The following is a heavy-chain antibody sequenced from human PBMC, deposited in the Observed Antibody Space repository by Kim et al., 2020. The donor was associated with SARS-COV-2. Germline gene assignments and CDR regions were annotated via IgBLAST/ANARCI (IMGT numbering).Heavy chain of an antibody. V-gene: IGHV3-20*04. CDR2: INWNGGST. Sequence: GGSLRLSCAASGFTFDDYGMSWVRQAPGKGLEWVSGINWNGGSTGYADSVKGRFTISRDNAKNSLYLQMNSLRAEDTALYYCAREAPLPGWELLHPGGYYYYYMDVWGKGTTVTVSS. CDR3: AREAPLPGWELLHPGGYYYYYMDV. D-gene: IGHD1-26*01. J-gene: IGHJ6*03. CDR1: GFTFDDYG.